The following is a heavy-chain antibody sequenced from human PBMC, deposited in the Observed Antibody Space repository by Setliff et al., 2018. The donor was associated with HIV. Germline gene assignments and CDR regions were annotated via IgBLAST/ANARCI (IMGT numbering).Heavy chain of an antibody. CDR1: GYSISSGYY. CDR3: ARAGGARRYYYYYMDV. CDR2: IYYSGST. D-gene: IGHD1-26*01. V-gene: IGHV4-38-2*01. J-gene: IGHJ6*03. Sequence: SETLSLTCDVSGYSISSGYYWGWIRQPPGKGLEWIGSIYYSGSTYYNPSLKSRVTISVDTSKNQFSLKLSSVTAADTAVYYCARAGGARRYYYYYMDVWGKGTTVTVSS.